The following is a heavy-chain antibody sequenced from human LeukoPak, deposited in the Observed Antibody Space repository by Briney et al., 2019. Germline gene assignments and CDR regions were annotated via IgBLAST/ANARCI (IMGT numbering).Heavy chain of an antibody. CDR2: ISSSTI. CDR1: GFTFSSYS. D-gene: IGHD6-13*01. CDR3: ARGYSSGWYISKTKKGGDWFDP. V-gene: IGHV3-48*02. Sequence: PGGSLRLSCAASGFTFSSYSMTWVRQAPGKGLEWVSYISSSTIYYADSVKGRFTISRDNAKNSLYLQMNSLRDEDTAVYYCARGYSSGWYISKTKKGGDWFDPWGQGTLVTVSS. J-gene: IGHJ5*02.